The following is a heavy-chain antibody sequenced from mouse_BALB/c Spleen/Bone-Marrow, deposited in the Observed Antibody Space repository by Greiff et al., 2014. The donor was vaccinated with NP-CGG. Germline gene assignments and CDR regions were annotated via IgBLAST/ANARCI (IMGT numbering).Heavy chain of an antibody. D-gene: IGHD2-10*02. V-gene: IGHV1-62-2*01. J-gene: IGHJ1*01. CDR3: ARHESYGNYLYFDV. CDR1: GYTFTEYI. CDR2: FYPGSGSI. Sequence: QVQLQQPGAGLVKPGASVRLSCKASGYTFTEYIIHWVKQRSGQGLEWIGWFYPGSGSIKYNEKFKDKATLTADKSSSTVYMELSRLTSEDSAVYFCARHESYGNYLYFDVWGAGTTVTVSS.